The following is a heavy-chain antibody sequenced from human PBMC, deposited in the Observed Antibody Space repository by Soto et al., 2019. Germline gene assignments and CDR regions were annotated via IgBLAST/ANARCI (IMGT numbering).Heavy chain of an antibody. CDR2: IYYSGST. V-gene: IGHV4-39*01. CDR3: ARHATIYYYYMDV. Sequence: SETLSLTCTVSGGSISSGGYYWSWIRQHPGKGLEWIGYIYYSGSTYYNPSLKSRVTISVDTSKNQFSLKLSSVTAADTAVYYCARHATIYYYYMDVWGKGTTVTVSS. D-gene: IGHD1-26*01. CDR1: GGSISSGGYY. J-gene: IGHJ6*03.